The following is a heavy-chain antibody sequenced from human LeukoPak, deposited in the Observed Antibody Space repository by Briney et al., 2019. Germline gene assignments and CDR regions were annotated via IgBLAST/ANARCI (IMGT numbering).Heavy chain of an antibody. V-gene: IGHV3-30-3*01. CDR1: GFTFSSYA. J-gene: IGHJ4*02. Sequence: GRSLRLSCAASGFTFSSYAMHWVRQARGKGLEWVAVISYDGSNKYYADSVKGRFTISRDNSKNTLYLQMNSLRAEDTAVYYCARFIQLWRTFDYWGQGTLVTVSS. CDR3: ARFIQLWRTFDY. CDR2: ISYDGSNK. D-gene: IGHD5-18*01.